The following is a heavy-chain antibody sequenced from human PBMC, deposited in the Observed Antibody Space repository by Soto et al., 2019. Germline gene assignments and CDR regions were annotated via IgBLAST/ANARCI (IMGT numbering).Heavy chain of an antibody. V-gene: IGHV1-69*13. D-gene: IGHD3-10*01. J-gene: IGHJ6*02. CDR1: GGTFSSYA. Sequence: SVKVSCKASGGTFSSYAISWVRQAPGQGLEWMGGIIPIFGTANYAQKFQGRVTITADESTSTAYMELSSLRSEDTAVYYCARTHNRRITMVRGTYYYGMDVWGQGTLVTVSS. CDR2: IIPIFGTA. CDR3: ARTHNRRITMVRGTYYYGMDV.